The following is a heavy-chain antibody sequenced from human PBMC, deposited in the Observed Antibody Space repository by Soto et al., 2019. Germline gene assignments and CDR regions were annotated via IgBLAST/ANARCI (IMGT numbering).Heavy chain of an antibody. J-gene: IGHJ6*02. CDR3: TYYYDSSGYPGGMDV. CDR1: GFTFDDYA. D-gene: IGHD3-22*01. V-gene: IGHV3-9*01. Sequence: GGSLRLSCAASGFTFDDYAMHWVRQAPGKGLEWVSGISWNSGSIGYADSVKGRFTISRDNAKNSLYLQMNSLRAEDTALYYCTYYYDSSGYPGGMDVWGQGTTVTVSS. CDR2: ISWNSGSI.